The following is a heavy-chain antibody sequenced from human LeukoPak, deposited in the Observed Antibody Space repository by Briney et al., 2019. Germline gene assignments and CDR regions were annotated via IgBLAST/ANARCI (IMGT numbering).Heavy chain of an antibody. Sequence: SVKVSCKASGFTFTSSAMQWVRQARGQRLEWIGWIVVGSGNTNYAQKFQERVTITRDMSTSTAYMELSCLRSEDTAVYYCAADRDAYYYDSSGYPNWFDPWGQGTLVTVSS. V-gene: IGHV1-58*02. CDR1: GFTFTSSA. CDR3: AADRDAYYYDSSGYPNWFDP. CDR2: IVVGSGNT. J-gene: IGHJ5*02. D-gene: IGHD3-22*01.